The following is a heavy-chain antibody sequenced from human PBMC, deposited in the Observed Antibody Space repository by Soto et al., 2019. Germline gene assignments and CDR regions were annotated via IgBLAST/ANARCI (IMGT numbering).Heavy chain of an antibody. CDR3: VRDYYHISGSHYDIPLDS. J-gene: IGHJ4*02. V-gene: IGHV3-21*04. CDR2: ISSSSTYK. CDR1: GFTFSSHS. D-gene: IGHD3-10*01. Sequence: PGGSLRLSCAASGFTFSSHSMNWVRQAPGKGLEWVSSISSSSTYKYYADSVKGRFTIARDNAKNSLYLQMNSLRAEDTAVYQCVRDYYHISGSHYDIPLDSWGQGTLVTVSS.